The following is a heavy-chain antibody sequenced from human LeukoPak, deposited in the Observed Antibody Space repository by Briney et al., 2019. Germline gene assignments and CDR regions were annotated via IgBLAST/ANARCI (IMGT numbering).Heavy chain of an antibody. V-gene: IGHV3-7*01. D-gene: IGHD2-2*01. CDR3: ARVVSSTSLPPHYYYYGMDV. Sequence: GGSLRLSCAASGFTFSSYGMHWVRQAPGKGLEWVANIKQDGSEKYYVDSVKGRFTISRDNAKNSLYLQMNSLRAEDTAVYYCARVVSSTSLPPHYYYYGMDVWGQGTTVTVSS. J-gene: IGHJ6*02. CDR2: IKQDGSEK. CDR1: GFTFSSYG.